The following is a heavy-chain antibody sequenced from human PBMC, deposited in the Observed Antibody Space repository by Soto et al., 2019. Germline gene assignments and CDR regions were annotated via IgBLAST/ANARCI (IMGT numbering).Heavy chain of an antibody. CDR2: ISSTGSTT. CDR3: SREARGFAY. J-gene: IGHJ4*02. D-gene: IGHD3-10*01. Sequence: EVQLVESGGGSIQTGGSLRLSCAASGFTFSSYNMNWVRQAPGKGLEWISYISSTGSTTYYADSVKGRFTTSRDNAKNSLFLQMTSLRDEDTAVYYCSREARGFAYWCQGTLVTVSS. CDR1: GFTFSSYN. V-gene: IGHV3-48*02.